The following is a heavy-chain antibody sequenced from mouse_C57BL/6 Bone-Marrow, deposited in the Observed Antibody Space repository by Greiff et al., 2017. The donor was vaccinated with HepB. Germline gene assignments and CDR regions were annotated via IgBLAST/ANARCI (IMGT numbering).Heavy chain of an antibody. D-gene: IGHD1-1*01. J-gene: IGHJ1*03. CDR2: IYPGDGDT. Sequence: QVQLKESGPELVKPGASVKISCKASGYAFSSSWMNWVKQRPGKGLEWIGRIYPGDGDTNYNGKFKGKATLTADKSSSTAYMQLSSLTSEDSAVYFCARWDYYGSSWYFDVWGTGTTVTVSS. CDR1: GYAFSSSW. CDR3: ARWDYYGSSWYFDV. V-gene: IGHV1-82*01.